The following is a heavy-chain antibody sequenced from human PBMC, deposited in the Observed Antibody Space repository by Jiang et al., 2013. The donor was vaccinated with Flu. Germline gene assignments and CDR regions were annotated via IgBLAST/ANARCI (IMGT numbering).Heavy chain of an antibody. Sequence: NIKQDGSEKYYVDSVKGRFTISRDNAKNSLYLQMNSLRAEDTAVYYCARALRGYSDYYMDVWGKGTTVTVSS. D-gene: IGHD5-18*01. CDR3: ARALRGYSDYYMDV. CDR2: IKQDGSEK. V-gene: IGHV3-7*01. J-gene: IGHJ6*03.